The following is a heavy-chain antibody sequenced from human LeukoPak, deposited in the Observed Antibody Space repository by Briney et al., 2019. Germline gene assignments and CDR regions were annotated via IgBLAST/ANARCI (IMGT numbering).Heavy chain of an antibody. CDR2: IYYTGGT. CDR3: AKYGNSGWVIDN. Sequence: SETLSLTCTVSGVSIGSDYWTWIRQPPGKGLEYIGYIYYTGGTNYNPSLKSRVTISVDTSKNQFSLKLSSVTAADTAVYFCAKYGNSGWVIDNWGQGTLVTGSS. CDR1: GVSIGSDY. J-gene: IGHJ4*02. V-gene: IGHV4-59*08. D-gene: IGHD6-19*01.